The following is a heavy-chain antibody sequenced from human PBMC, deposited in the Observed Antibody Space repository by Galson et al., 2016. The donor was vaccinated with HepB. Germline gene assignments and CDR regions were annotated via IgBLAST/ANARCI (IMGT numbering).Heavy chain of an antibody. CDR2: ISHDGSLK. V-gene: IGHV3-30*03. CDR1: GFTFRNYG. CDR3: ARGQRLFPEDS. J-gene: IGHJ5*01. Sequence: SLRLSCAASGFTFRNYGMHWVRQAPGQGLEWVAIISHDGSLKFYADSVKGRFTISRDNSKNTLYLQMNSLRVEDAAVHYCARGQRLFPEDSWGQGTLVTVSS. D-gene: IGHD1-14*01.